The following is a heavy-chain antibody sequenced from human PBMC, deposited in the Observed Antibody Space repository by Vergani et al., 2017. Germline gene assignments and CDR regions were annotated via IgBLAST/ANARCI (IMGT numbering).Heavy chain of an antibody. D-gene: IGHD3-22*01. Sequence: QLQLQESGPGLVKPSETLSLTCTVSGGSISSSSYYWGWIRQPPGKGLEWIGSIYYSGSTYYNPSLKSRVTISVDTSKNQFSLKLSSVTAADTAVYYCAREVYYYDDSSGYFTWGQGTLVTVSS. CDR2: IYYSGST. CDR3: AREVYYYDDSSGYFT. CDR1: GGSISSSSYY. J-gene: IGHJ5*02. V-gene: IGHV4-39*07.